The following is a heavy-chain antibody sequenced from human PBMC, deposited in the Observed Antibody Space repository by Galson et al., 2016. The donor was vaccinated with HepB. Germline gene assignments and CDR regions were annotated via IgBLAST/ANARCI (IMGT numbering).Heavy chain of an antibody. CDR2: INSGNGNT. CDR3: ARLNIAVAAV. J-gene: IGHJ4*02. Sequence: SVKVSCKASGYSFTTYSIHWLRQAPGQRLEWMAWINSGNGNTKFSHKFQSRVIITRDTSASTVYMELSSLRSEDTAVYFCARLNIAVAAVWGQGTLVTVSS. V-gene: IGHV1-3*01. D-gene: IGHD6-19*01. CDR1: GYSFTTYS.